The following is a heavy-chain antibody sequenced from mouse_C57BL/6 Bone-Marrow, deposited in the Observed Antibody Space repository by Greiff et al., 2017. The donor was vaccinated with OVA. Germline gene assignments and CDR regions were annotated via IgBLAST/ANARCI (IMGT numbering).Heavy chain of an antibody. V-gene: IGHV1-82*01. CDR1: GYAFSSSW. D-gene: IGHD2-3*01. Sequence: VQLQQSGPELVQPGASVKISCKASGYAFSSSWMNWVQQRPGKGLEWIGRIYPGAGDSNYDGKFTGKATLTVDKSSSTAYMQLSSLTSEDSAVYFCARHEDGYYASYFDYWGQGTTLTVSS. J-gene: IGHJ2*01. CDR2: IYPGAGDS. CDR3: ARHEDGYYASYFDY.